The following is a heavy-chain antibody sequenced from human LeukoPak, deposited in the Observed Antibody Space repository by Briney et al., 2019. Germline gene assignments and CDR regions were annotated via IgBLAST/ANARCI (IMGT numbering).Heavy chain of an antibody. CDR3: ARDGGSSWTDYYYMDV. CDR1: GGSISSHY. J-gene: IGHJ6*03. D-gene: IGHD6-13*01. CDR2: IYYSGST. Sequence: SETLSLTGTVSGGSISSHYWSWIRQPPGKGLEWIGYIYYSGSTNYNPSLKSRVTISVDTSKNQFSLKLSSVTAADTAVYYCARDGGSSWTDYYYMDVWGKGTTVTVSS. V-gene: IGHV4-59*11.